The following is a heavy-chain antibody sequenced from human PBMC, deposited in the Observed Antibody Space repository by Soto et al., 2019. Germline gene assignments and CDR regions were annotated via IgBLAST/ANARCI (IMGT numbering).Heavy chain of an antibody. CDR3: AKGAWLDY. CDR1: GLTFSNYE. V-gene: IGHV3-23*01. CDR2: VSGGGLIT. J-gene: IGHJ4*02. D-gene: IGHD3-9*01. Sequence: GGSLSLVSAPSGLTFSNYEMNLVRQAPGKGLEWVSSVSGGGLITYYADSVRGRFTISRDNSKNTLYLQMNSLRAEDTAVYYCAKGAWLDYWGQGILVTVSS.